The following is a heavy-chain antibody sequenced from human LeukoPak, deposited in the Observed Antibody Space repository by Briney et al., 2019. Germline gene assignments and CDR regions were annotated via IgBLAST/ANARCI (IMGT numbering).Heavy chain of an antibody. D-gene: IGHD3-3*01. J-gene: IGHJ4*02. CDR2: ISAYNGNT. V-gene: IGHV1-18*01. CDR3: ARGPLTYYDFWSGPLGIYYFDY. CDR1: GYTFTSYG. Sequence: ASVKVSCKASGYTFTSYGISWVRQAPGQGLEWMGWISAYNGNTNYAQKLQGRVTMTTDTSTSTAYMEQRSLRSDDTAVYYCARGPLTYYDFWSGPLGIYYFDYWGQGTLVTVSS.